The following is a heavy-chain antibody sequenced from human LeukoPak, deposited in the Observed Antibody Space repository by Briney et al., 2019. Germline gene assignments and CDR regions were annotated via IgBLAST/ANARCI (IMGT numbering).Heavy chain of an antibody. CDR1: GFTFSTSA. D-gene: IGHD3-10*01. V-gene: IGHV3-23*01. J-gene: IGHJ4*02. CDR2: ISGRDGST. Sequence: GGSLRLSCAASGFTFSTSAMSWVRHAPGEGLEWVSAISGRDGSTSYADSVKGRFTISRDNSKNTLYLQLDSLRAEDTAVYYCAKAGTFITWGQGTLVTVSS. CDR3: AKAGTFIT.